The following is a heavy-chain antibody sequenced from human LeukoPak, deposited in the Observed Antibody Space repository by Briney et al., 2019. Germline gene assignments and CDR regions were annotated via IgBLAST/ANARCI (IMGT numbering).Heavy chain of an antibody. Sequence: GGSLRLSCAASGLTFSSYAMSWVRQAPGKGLEWVSDISGSGGSTYYADSVKGRFTISRDNSKNTLYLQMNSLRAEDTAVYYCAKSYYYDSSGYYPYDAFDIWGQGTMVTVSS. CDR1: GLTFSSYA. CDR3: AKSYYYDSSGYYPYDAFDI. D-gene: IGHD3-22*01. J-gene: IGHJ3*02. CDR2: ISGSGGST. V-gene: IGHV3-23*01.